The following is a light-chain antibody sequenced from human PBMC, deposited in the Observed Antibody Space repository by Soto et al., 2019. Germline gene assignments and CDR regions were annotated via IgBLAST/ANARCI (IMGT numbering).Light chain of an antibody. Sequence: QSALTQPPSASAAPGQRVAISCSGSRSNIESNTVNWYQQLPGAAPKLLIFSNNQRPSGVPDRFSGSKSGTSASLAISGLQSEDEADYFCAAWDASLNGWMFGGGTQLTVL. CDR1: RSNIESNT. J-gene: IGLJ3*02. V-gene: IGLV1-44*01. CDR2: SNN. CDR3: AAWDASLNGWM.